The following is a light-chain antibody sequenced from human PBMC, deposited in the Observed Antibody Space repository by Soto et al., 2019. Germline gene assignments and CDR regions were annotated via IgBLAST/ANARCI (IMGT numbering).Light chain of an antibody. Sequence: AIRMTQFPSSFSASIGDRVTITCRASHAITSSLAWYQHIQGRAPKLLISGASNLQFGVPSRFSGSGSGTDFTLTISSLQSEDFATYYCQHYYSSPPTFGQGTRVEMK. CDR1: HAITSS. CDR2: GAS. CDR3: QHYYSSPPT. V-gene: IGKV1-8*01. J-gene: IGKJ1*01.